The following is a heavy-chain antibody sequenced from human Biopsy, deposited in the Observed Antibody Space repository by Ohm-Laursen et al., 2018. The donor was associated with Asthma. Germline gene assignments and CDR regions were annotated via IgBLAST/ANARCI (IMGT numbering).Heavy chain of an antibody. CDR1: GGSINIGDYY. CDR3: ARTTYGDDGFDP. Sequence: ILSLTCIVSGGSINIGDYYWSWIRQHPVKGLEWIGYIYYSGSTYYNPSLKSRVSISLDTSKNQFSLSLTSVTAADTAVYYCARTTYGDDGFDPWGQGTLVTVSS. CDR2: IYYSGST. V-gene: IGHV4-31*03. D-gene: IGHD4-17*01. J-gene: IGHJ5*02.